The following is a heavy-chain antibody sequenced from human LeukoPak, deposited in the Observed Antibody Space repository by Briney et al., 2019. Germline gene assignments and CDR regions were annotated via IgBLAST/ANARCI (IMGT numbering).Heavy chain of an antibody. CDR1: GFTFSNAW. V-gene: IGHV3-15*07. D-gene: IGHD3-9*01. CDR2: VKSKTDGGTT. CDR3: TTDRLNHFDWHNY. Sequence: GGSLRLSCAASGFTFSNAWMNWVRQAPGKGLEWVGRVKSKTDGGTTDYAAPVKGRFTISRDDSKNTLYLQMNSLKTEDTAVYYRTTDRLNHFDWHNYWGQGTLVTVSS. J-gene: IGHJ4*02.